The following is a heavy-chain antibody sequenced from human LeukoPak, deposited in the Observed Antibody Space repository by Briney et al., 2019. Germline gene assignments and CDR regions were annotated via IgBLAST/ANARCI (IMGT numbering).Heavy chain of an antibody. CDR2: IIPIFGTA. V-gene: IGHV1-69*13. Sequence: SVQVSCQASGGTFSSYAISWVRQAPGQGLEWMGGIIPIFGTANYAQKFQGRVTITADESTSTAYMELSSLRAEDTAVYYCARGRYSSRSGGYYFDIWGQGTLVTVSS. D-gene: IGHD2-2*01. CDR1: GGTFSSYA. J-gene: IGHJ4*02. CDR3: ARGRYSSRSGGYYFDI.